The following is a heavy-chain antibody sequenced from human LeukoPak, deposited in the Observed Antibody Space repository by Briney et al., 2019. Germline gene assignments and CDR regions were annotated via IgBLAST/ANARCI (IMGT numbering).Heavy chain of an antibody. CDR3: ATGGITMVRGVSHPYYYYMDV. Sequence: ASVKVSCKVSGYTLTELSMHWVRQAPGKGLEWMGGFDPEDGETIYAQKFQGRVTMTEDTSTDTAYMELSSLRSEDTAVYYCATGGITMVRGVSHPYYYYMDVWGKGTTATVSS. D-gene: IGHD3-10*01. CDR2: FDPEDGET. CDR1: GYTLTELS. V-gene: IGHV1-24*01. J-gene: IGHJ6*03.